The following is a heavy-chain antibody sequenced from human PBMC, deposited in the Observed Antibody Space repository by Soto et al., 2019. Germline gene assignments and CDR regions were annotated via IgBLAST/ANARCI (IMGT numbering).Heavy chain of an antibody. D-gene: IGHD3-22*01. J-gene: IGHJ4*02. CDR3: AREGDMKFHSDSSAEPGY. Sequence: QVQLVQSGAEVKKPGSSVKVSCKASGGTFSSFVISWVRQAPGQGLEWMGRIITSMGIINYAQKFQGRVTITADTSTSTAYMELSSLRSDDTAVYYCAREGDMKFHSDSSAEPGYWGQGTLVTVSS. CDR1: GGTFSSFV. CDR2: IITSMGII. V-gene: IGHV1-69*04.